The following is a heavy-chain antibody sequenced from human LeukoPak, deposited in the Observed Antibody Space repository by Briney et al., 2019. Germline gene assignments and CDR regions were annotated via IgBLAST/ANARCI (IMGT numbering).Heavy chain of an antibody. Sequence: ASVKVSCKASGYTFTTYGISWVRQAPGQGLEWMGLISAYSGSTNYAQKFQGRVTMTTDTSTSTAYMELTSLRSDDTAVYYCARDSHRSTIFGVIIPLGFDYWGQGTLVTVSS. J-gene: IGHJ4*02. CDR3: ARDSHRSTIFGVIIPLGFDY. CDR2: ISAYSGST. V-gene: IGHV1-18*01. D-gene: IGHD3-3*01. CDR1: GYTFTTYG.